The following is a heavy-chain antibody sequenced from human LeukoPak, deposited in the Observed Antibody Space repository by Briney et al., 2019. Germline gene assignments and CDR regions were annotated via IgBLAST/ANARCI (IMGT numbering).Heavy chain of an antibody. D-gene: IGHD6-19*01. CDR3: AKDWAVAGTHHDY. CDR1: GFTFSTYA. CDR2: ISGSGGST. J-gene: IGHJ4*02. Sequence: GGSLRLSCTASGFTFSTYAMSWVRQAPGKGLEWVSAISGSGGSTYYADSVKGRFTISRDNSKNTLYLQMNSLRAEDTAVYYCAKDWAVAGTHHDYWGQGTLVTVSS. V-gene: IGHV3-23*01.